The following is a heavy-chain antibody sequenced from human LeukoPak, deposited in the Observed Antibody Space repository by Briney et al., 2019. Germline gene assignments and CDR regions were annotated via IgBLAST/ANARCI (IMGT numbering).Heavy chain of an antibody. CDR3: ARALGSGSGNFPYYMVV. V-gene: IGHV3-48*01. D-gene: IGHD3-10*01. CDR2: IISSSSTI. CDR1: GFTFSSYS. Sequence: GGSLRLSCAASGFTFSSYSMNWVRQAPGRGLEWVSYIISSSSTIYYADSVKGRFTISRDNANNSLYLQMNSLRAEDTAVYYCARALGSGSGNFPYYMVVWGKGTTVTVSS. J-gene: IGHJ6*03.